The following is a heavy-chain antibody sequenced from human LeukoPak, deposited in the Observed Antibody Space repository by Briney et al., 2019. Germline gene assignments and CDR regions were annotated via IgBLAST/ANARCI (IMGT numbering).Heavy chain of an antibody. CDR1: GFTFSGFW. Sequence: AGGSQRLSCAASGFTFSGFWMSWVRQAPGKGLEWMANIKVDGSEKNYVDSVRGRFTISRDNAKNSLYLQMNSLRAEDTAVYYCTRNGRSLDYWGQGTLVTVSS. D-gene: IGHD2-15*01. CDR2: IKVDGSEK. V-gene: IGHV3-7*01. CDR3: TRNGRSLDY. J-gene: IGHJ4*02.